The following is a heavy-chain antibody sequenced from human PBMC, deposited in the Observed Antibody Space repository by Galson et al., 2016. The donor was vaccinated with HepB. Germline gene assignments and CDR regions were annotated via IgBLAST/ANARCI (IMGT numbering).Heavy chain of an antibody. CDR1: GFTFSRSE. CDR3: AREPVRLDDLLTGPPKNPDY. D-gene: IGHD3-9*01. J-gene: IGHJ4*02. CDR2: ISSSGTTI. V-gene: IGHV3-48*03. Sequence: SLRLSCAASGFTFSRSEMNWVRQAPGKGLEWVSYISSSGTTIYYADSVTGRFTISRDNAKNSLYLQMNSLRAEDTAVYYCAREPVRLDDLLTGPPKNPDYWGQGTLVTVSS.